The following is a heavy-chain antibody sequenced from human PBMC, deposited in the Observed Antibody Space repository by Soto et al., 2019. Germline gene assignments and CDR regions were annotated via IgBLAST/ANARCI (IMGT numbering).Heavy chain of an antibody. V-gene: IGHV1-18*01. Sequence: GASVKVSCKASGYTFNNYGISWVLQAPGQGLEWMGWISPYNGDTNSAPRLQGRVTMTTDTSTSTAYMELRSLRSDDTAVYYCTRDDRQADYGAKWYFDLWGRGTLVTVSS. D-gene: IGHD4-17*01. CDR1: GYTFNNYG. CDR2: ISPYNGDT. CDR3: TRDDRQADYGAKWYFDL. J-gene: IGHJ2*01.